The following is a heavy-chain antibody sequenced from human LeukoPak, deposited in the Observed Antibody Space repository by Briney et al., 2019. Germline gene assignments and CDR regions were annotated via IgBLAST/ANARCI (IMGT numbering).Heavy chain of an antibody. V-gene: IGHV3-48*03. Sequence: GGSLRLSCAASGFTFSSYEMNWVRQAPGKGLEWVSYISSSGSTIYYADSVKGRFTISRDNAKNSLYLQMNSLRAEDTAVYYCASTPRYSSGPDYWGQGTLVTVSS. D-gene: IGHD3-22*01. CDR3: ASTPRYSSGPDY. CDR2: ISSSGSTI. CDR1: GFTFSSYE. J-gene: IGHJ4*02.